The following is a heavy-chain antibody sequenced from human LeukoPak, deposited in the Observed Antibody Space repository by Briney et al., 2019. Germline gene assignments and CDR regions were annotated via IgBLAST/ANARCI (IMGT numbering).Heavy chain of an antibody. J-gene: IGHJ2*01. CDR3: AREPHSGSYQSYWYFDL. V-gene: IGHV4-59*01. Sequence: ASETLSLTCTVSGGSISSYYWSWIRQPPGKGLEWIGYIYYSGSTNYNPSLKSRVTISVDTSKNRFSLKLSSVTAADTAVYYCAREPHSGSYQSYWYFDLWGRGTLVTVSS. CDR2: IYYSGST. CDR1: GGSISSYY. D-gene: IGHD1-26*01.